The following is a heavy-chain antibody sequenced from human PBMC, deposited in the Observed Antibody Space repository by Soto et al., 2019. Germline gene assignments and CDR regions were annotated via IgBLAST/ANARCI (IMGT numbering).Heavy chain of an antibody. D-gene: IGHD1-1*01. CDR2: INPNSGGT. CDR3: ARLPGQDYYFDY. Sequence: ASVKVSCKASGYTFTGYYMHWVRQAPGQGLEWMGWINPNSGGTNYAQKFQGWVTMTRDTSTSTVYMELSSLRSEDTAVYYCARLPGQDYYFDYWGQGTLVTVSS. V-gene: IGHV1-2*04. CDR1: GYTFTGYY. J-gene: IGHJ4*02.